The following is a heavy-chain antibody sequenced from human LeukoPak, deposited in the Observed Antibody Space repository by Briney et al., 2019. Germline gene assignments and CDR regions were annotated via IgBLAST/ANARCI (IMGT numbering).Heavy chain of an antibody. Sequence: PRGSLRLSCAASEFTFSSYNMNWVRQAPGKGPEWVSSISRSSSYLYYAVSVKGRFTISRDNAKNSLYLQMNSLRAEDTAVYYCAREGDFGGIPGYYYGLDVWGQGTTVTVSS. CDR2: ISRSSSYL. V-gene: IGHV3-21*01. J-gene: IGHJ6*02. D-gene: IGHD4-23*01. CDR3: AREGDFGGIPGYYYGLDV. CDR1: EFTFSSYN.